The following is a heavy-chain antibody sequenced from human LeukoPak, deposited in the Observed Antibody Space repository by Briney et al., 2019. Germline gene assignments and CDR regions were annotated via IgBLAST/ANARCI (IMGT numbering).Heavy chain of an antibody. J-gene: IGHJ5*02. Sequence: TSETLSLACTVSGASITNYYWTWIRQPPGKGLEWSAYIYHSGSINYNPSLKSRVTISLDTSKNQFSLKVTSATAADTDVYSCARGGGYYYDTSGDPRPNNWFDPWGLGPLVTVSS. CDR2: IYHSGSI. D-gene: IGHD3-22*01. CDR3: ARGGGYYYDTSGDPRPNNWFDP. CDR1: GASITNYY. V-gene: IGHV4-59*01.